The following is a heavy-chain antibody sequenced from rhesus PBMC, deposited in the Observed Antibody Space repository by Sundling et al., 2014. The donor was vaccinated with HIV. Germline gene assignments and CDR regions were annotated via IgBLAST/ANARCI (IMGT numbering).Heavy chain of an antibody. V-gene: IGHV3-54*02. J-gene: IGHJ1*01. CDR2: IWNDGTKK. CDR1: GFTFRTYA. Sequence: EVQLVESGGGLVQPGGSLRLSCAASGFTFRTYAMHWVRQAPGKGLEWVALIWNDGTKKYYTDSVKYRFTVSRDNSKNMLYLQMNNLKLEDTAVYYCAREFCAGADCYAGEYFDLWGQGALVTVSS. CDR3: AREFCAGADCYAGEYFDL. D-gene: IGHD2-8*01.